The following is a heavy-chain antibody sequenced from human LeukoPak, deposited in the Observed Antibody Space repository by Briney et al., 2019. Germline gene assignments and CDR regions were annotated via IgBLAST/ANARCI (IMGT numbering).Heavy chain of an antibody. Sequence: GGSLRLSCAASGFTFSRYAMNWVCQAPGKGLEWVSGIRGSGDSTFYADSVKGRFTISRDNSKNTLFLQMNSLRAEDTAVYYCARDPTYYDILPDKYQYHGMDVWGQGTTVTVSS. CDR3: ARDPTYYDILPDKYQYHGMDV. V-gene: IGHV3-23*01. CDR1: GFTFSRYA. J-gene: IGHJ6*02. D-gene: IGHD3-9*01. CDR2: IRGSGDST.